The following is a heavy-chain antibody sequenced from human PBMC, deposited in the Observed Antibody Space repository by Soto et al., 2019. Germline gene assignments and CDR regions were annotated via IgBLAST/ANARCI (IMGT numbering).Heavy chain of an antibody. CDR1: GGTFNNYP. D-gene: IGHD5-12*01. V-gene: IGHV1-69*13. Sequence: SVKVSCKASGGTFNNYPITWVRQAPGQGLEWMGGSIPIYGTANFAQKFQGRVTITVDESTSTSYMELSSLRSEDTAIYYCARGRGYSGDDHYYYFDMDVWGQGTTVTVSS. J-gene: IGHJ6*02. CDR2: SIPIYGTA. CDR3: ARGRGYSGDDHYYYFDMDV.